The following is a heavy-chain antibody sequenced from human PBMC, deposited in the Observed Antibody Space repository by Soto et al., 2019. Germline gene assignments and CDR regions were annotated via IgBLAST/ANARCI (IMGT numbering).Heavy chain of an antibody. V-gene: IGHV3-74*01. CDR1: GFSLGPYW. CDR3: ARAQTPGEY. Sequence: EFQLVDSGGGLLQPGGSLRLSCEASGFSLGPYWMLWVRQVPGKGLGWVAGMNGDGSTTNYAASGKGRFTISRDNAKNALYLQMNSLRAEDPAVYDCARAQTPGEYWGHGTMVTFSS. J-gene: IGHJ4*01. CDR2: MNGDGSTT.